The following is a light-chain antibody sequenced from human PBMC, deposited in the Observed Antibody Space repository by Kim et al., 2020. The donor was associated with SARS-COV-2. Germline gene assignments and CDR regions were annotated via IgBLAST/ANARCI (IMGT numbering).Light chain of an antibody. CDR3: QQYYIFPYT. CDR1: ESFSSW. J-gene: IGKJ2*01. V-gene: IGKV1-5*03. Sequence: DIHMTQSPSTLSASVGDTVTISCRASESFSSWLAWYQQKPGKAPNLLIYKASNLESGVPSRFSGSESGTEFTLTITSLQPDDFATYYCQQYYIFPYTFGQGTKLEI. CDR2: KAS.